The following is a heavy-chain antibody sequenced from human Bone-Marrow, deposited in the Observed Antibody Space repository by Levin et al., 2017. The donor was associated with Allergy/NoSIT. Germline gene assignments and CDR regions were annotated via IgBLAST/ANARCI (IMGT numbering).Heavy chain of an antibody. CDR1: GGSISSSSDY. CDR2: LHYTGST. J-gene: IGHJ3*02. V-gene: IGHV4-39*01. D-gene: IGHD1-26*01. CDR3: ARHYGRIGNHGDTFDI. Sequence: PSETLSLTCIVSGGSISSSSDYWGWLRQPPGKGLEWIGSLHYTGSTFNNPSLKSRVTLSMDTSNNQFSLKLTSVTAADTALFYCARHYGRIGNHGDTFDIWGQGTMVTVSS.